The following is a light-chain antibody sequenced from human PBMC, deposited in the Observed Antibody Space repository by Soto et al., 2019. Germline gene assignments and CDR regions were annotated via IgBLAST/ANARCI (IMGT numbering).Light chain of an antibody. CDR3: LQHKSYPLT. V-gene: IGKV1-17*01. CDR1: QGIGND. J-gene: IGKJ5*01. Sequence: DIQMTQSPSSLSASVGDRVTITCRASQGIGNDLGWYQQKPGKAPKRLIYSSFILQSGVPSRFSSSGSGTEFTLTISSLQPEDFATYYCLQHKSYPLTFGQGTRLEIK. CDR2: SSF.